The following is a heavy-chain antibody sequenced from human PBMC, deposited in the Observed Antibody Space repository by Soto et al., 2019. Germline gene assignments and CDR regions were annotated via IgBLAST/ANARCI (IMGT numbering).Heavy chain of an antibody. CDR3: AGGLFGYYDSSGPTNNNWFAP. CDR1: GGSICSWY. Sequence: SETLSLACTVAGGSICSWYWTWFRQPPGKQLEWIGHIHYDGDTNYNPSLKSRVTISVETSKNQFSLKVTSVTAADTAVYYWAGGLFGYYDSSGPTNNNWFAPGGQGTLLPVSS. J-gene: IGHJ5*02. CDR2: IHYDGDT. V-gene: IGHV4-59*08. D-gene: IGHD3-22*01.